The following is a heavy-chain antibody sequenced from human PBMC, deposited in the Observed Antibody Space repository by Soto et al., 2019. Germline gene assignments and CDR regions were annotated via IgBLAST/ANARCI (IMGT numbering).Heavy chain of an antibody. CDR3: ARTDGLGYCSGGSCYSDPFDY. J-gene: IGHJ4*02. D-gene: IGHD2-15*01. CDR1: GYTFTSYA. Sequence: ASVKVSCKASGYTFTSYAMHWVRQAPGQMLEWMGWINAGNGNTKYSQKFQGRVTITRDTSASTAYMELSSLRSEDTAVYYCARTDGLGYCSGGSCYSDPFDYWGQGTLVTVSS. CDR2: INAGNGNT. V-gene: IGHV1-3*01.